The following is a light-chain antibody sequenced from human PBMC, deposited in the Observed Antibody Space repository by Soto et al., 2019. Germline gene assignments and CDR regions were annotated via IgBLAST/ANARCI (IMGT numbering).Light chain of an antibody. CDR2: GAS. V-gene: IGKV3-20*01. CDR3: QQYGSPPIT. CDR1: QSVNSH. Sequence: EIVMTQSPGTLPVSPGERATLSCRASQSVNSHLAWYQHKPGQAPRLLIYGASSRATGTPDRFSGSGSGTDFTLTISRLEPEDFAVYYCQQYGSPPITFGQGTRLEI. J-gene: IGKJ5*01.